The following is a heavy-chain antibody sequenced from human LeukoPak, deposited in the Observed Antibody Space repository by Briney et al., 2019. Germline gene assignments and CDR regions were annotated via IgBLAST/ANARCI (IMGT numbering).Heavy chain of an antibody. V-gene: IGHV3-23*01. D-gene: IGHD3-10*01. CDR1: GFTFSSYA. CDR2: ISDSGGYT. J-gene: IGHJ4*02. Sequence: GGSLRLSCAASGFTFSSYAMSWVRQAPGKGLEWVSGISDSGGYTYYADSVKGRFTISRDNSKNTLYLHMNSLRAEDTAVYYCAKLGNFASGSYSDWGQGTLVTVSS. CDR3: AKLGNFASGSYSD.